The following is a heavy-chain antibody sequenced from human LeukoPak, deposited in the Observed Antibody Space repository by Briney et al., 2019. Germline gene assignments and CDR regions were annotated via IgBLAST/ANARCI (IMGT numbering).Heavy chain of an antibody. CDR1: GFTFRKHW. CDR3: ASTSWYSSSSGYNWFDP. J-gene: IGHJ5*02. CDR2: IKEDGSEK. Sequence: GGSLRLSCAADGFTFRKHWMSWVRQAMGKGLECVAKIKEDGSEKHYVDSVKGRFTISRDNTKNSLYLQMNSLRAEDTAVYYCASTSWYSSSSGYNWFDPWGQGTLVTVSS. D-gene: IGHD6-6*01. V-gene: IGHV3-7*01.